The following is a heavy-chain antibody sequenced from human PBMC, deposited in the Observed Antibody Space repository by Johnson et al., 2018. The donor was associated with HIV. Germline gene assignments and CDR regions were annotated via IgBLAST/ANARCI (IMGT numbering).Heavy chain of an antibody. V-gene: IGHV3-66*01. CDR2: NCSGGRT. D-gene: IGHD1-14*01. CDR3: ARGRSGILILDDAFDI. Sequence: VQLVESGGGLVQPGGSLRLSCAASGFTVSSNYMSWVRQSPGKGLEWVSGLNCSGGRTGYADSVKGRFTISRDISKNTLYLEMNIMRAEDTAVYYCARGRSGILILDDAFDIWGQGTMVTVSS. CDR1: GFTVSSNY. J-gene: IGHJ3*02.